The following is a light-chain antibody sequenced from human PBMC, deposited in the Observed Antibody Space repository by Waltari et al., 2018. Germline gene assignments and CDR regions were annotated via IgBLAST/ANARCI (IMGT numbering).Light chain of an antibody. CDR3: QVWDSSRRV. CDR2: YDS. CDR1: KIGSKS. J-gene: IGLJ2*01. V-gene: IGLV3-21*04. Sequence: SYVLTQPPSVSVAPGKKARITCGGNKIGSKSVHWYQQKPGQAPVLVIYYDSDRPSGIPERFSGSNSGNTATLTISRVEAGDEADYYCQVWDSSRRVFGGGTKLTVL.